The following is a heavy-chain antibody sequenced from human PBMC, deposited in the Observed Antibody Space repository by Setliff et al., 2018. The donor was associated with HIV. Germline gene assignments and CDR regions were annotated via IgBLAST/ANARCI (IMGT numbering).Heavy chain of an antibody. Sequence: SETLSLTCAVYGESFSGYYWTWIRQPPGKGLEWIGEVNHSGNTNYNPSLKSRVTMSIDTSKNQFSLKLSSATAADTAIYYCARVDRVESAFDIWGQGAMVTVSS. CDR2: VNHSGNT. CDR1: GESFSGYY. CDR3: ARVDRVESAFDI. J-gene: IGHJ3*02. D-gene: IGHD2-15*01. V-gene: IGHV4-34*01.